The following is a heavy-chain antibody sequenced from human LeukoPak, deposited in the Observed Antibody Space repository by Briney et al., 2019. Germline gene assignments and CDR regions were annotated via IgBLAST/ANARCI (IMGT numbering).Heavy chain of an antibody. V-gene: IGHV1-46*01. Sequence: ASVNVSCKASGYTFTSYYMYWVRQAPGQGVEWMGIINPIGGSKSNAQKFQGRVTMTRDTSTSTVYIALSSLISEDTAVYYCARAPPVPYDSSGYYPGAFDIWGQGTMVTVSS. D-gene: IGHD3-22*01. CDR3: ARAPPVPYDSSGYYPGAFDI. CDR1: GYTFTSYY. J-gene: IGHJ3*02. CDR2: INPIGGSK.